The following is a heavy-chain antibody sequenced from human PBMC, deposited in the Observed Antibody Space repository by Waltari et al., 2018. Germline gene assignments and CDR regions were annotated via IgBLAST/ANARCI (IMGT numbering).Heavy chain of an antibody. CDR1: GFTFSSYS. Sequence: EVQLVESGGGLVKPGGSLRLSCAASGFTFSSYSMNWVRQAPGKGLEWVSSISSSSSYIYYADSVKGRFTISRDNAKNSLYLQMNSLRAEDTAVYYCARAKKQQLALYYYYYYGMDVWGQGTTVTVSS. CDR3: ARAKKQQLALYYYYYYGMDV. V-gene: IGHV3-21*01. CDR2: ISSSSSYI. D-gene: IGHD6-13*01. J-gene: IGHJ6*02.